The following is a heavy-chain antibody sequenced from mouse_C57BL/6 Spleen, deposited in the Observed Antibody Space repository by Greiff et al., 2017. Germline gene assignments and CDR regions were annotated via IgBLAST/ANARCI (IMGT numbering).Heavy chain of an antibody. J-gene: IGHJ2*01. CDR1: GYTFTDYY. Sequence: VKLQESGAELVRPGASVKLSCKASGYTFTDYYINWVKQRPGQGLEWIARIYPGSGNTYYNEKFKGKATLTAEKSSSTAYMQLSSLTSEDSAVYFCARGGWDDYWGQGTTLTVSS. D-gene: IGHD4-1*01. CDR2: IYPGSGNT. CDR3: ARGGWDDY. V-gene: IGHV1-76*01.